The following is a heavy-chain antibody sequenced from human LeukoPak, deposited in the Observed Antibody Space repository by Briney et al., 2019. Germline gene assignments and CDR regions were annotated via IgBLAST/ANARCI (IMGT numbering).Heavy chain of an antibody. J-gene: IGHJ4*02. V-gene: IGHV5-51*01. CDR2: IDPADSDT. D-gene: IGHD3-10*01. CDR3: ARQSRDGSKTRVYYFDS. CDR1: GYSLTNYW. Sequence: KCGESLKISCQGSGYSLTNYWIGWVRQMPGKGLESMGIIDPADSDTTYSPSFEGQVTISADKSIDTVYLQWSSLKASDTATYYCARQSRDGSKTRVYYFDSWGQGTLVSVSS.